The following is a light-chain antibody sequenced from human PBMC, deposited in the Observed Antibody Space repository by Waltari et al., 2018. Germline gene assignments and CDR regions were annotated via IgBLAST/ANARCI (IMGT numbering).Light chain of an antibody. Sequence: PPSASGTPGQRVTISCSGSSSNIGSNALNWYQHLPGTAPTLLIYSHDQRPSGVPDRFSGSKSGTSASLAISGLQSEDEADYYCGAWDDRLNVYVFGTGTRVTVL. V-gene: IGLV1-44*01. J-gene: IGLJ1*01. CDR1: SSNIGSNA. CDR2: SHD. CDR3: GAWDDRLNVYV.